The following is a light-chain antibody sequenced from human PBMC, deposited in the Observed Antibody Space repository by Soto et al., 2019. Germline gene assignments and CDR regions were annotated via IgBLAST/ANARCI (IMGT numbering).Light chain of an antibody. J-gene: IGKJ2*01. CDR1: QSISSW. V-gene: IGKV1-5*03. CDR2: KAS. CDR3: LQYNSYSLYT. Sequence: DIQMTQSPSTLSASVGDRVTITCRASQSISSWLAWYQQKPGKAPNLLIYKASSLESGVPSRFSGSGSGTEFTLTISSLQPDDFATYYCLQYNSYSLYTFGQGTKLEIK.